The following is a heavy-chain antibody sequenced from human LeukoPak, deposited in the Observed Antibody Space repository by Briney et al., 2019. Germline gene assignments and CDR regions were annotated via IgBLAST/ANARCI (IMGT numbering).Heavy chain of an antibody. CDR1: GASISNNNW. CDR2: IFHAGST. CDR3: ASEGYCSSTSCFLGYYYMDV. Sequence: SETLSLTCSASGASISNNNWWNWMRQPPGKGLEWIGDIFHAGSTNYNPSLKSRVTISLDKSKNQFSLTLTSVTAADTAVYYCASEGYCSSTSCFLGYYYMDVWGKGTTVTVSS. J-gene: IGHJ6*03. D-gene: IGHD2-2*01. V-gene: IGHV4-4*02.